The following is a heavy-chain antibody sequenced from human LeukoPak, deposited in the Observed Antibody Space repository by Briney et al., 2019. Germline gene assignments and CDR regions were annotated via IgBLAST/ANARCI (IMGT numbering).Heavy chain of an antibody. CDR1: GGSFSGYY. CDR2: INHSGST. Sequence: NPSETLSLTRAVYGGSFSGYYWSWIRQPPGKGLEWIGEINHSGSTYYNPSLKSRVTISVDTSKNQFSLKLSSVTAADTAVYYCARARPIKRMIVGAIGFDYWGQGTLVTVSS. CDR3: ARARPIKRMIVGAIGFDY. V-gene: IGHV4-34*01. D-gene: IGHD1-26*01. J-gene: IGHJ4*02.